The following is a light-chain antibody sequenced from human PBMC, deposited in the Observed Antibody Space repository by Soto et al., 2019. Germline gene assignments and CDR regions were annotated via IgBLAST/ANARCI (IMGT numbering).Light chain of an antibody. J-gene: IGKJ5*01. V-gene: IGKV3-20*01. Sequence: EIVLTQSPATLSLSPGERAILSCRASQSFSSNLAWYQQKPGQAPRLLIYDTSSRASGIPDRFSGSGSGTDFTLTISRLETEDFAVFYCQQYGTSEIIFGQGTRLEIK. CDR3: QQYGTSEII. CDR2: DTS. CDR1: QSFSSN.